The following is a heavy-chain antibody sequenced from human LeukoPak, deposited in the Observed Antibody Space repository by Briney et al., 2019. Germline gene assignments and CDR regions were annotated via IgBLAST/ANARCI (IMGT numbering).Heavy chain of an antibody. Sequence: GGPLSLSGPASGFTFSSYSVNWVRQAQGKGLEWVSSITQGSDYIYYADSVKGRFIISRDNAKNSLYLQMNSLRAEDTAMYYCARDLNFYGSGRGVDYWSQGTLVTVSS. V-gene: IGHV3-21*01. J-gene: IGHJ4*02. CDR1: GFTFSSYS. CDR2: ITQGSDYI. D-gene: IGHD3-10*01. CDR3: ARDLNFYGSGRGVDY.